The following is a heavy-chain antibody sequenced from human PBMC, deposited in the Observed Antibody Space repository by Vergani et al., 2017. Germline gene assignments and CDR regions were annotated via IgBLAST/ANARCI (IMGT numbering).Heavy chain of an antibody. CDR2: VSHSGST. D-gene: IGHD2-21*01. CDR3: ARDAWQGVSVSDSTPGY. V-gene: IGHV4-38-2*02. CDR1: GYSITSGFY. J-gene: IGHJ4*02. Sequence: QLQLQESGPGLVKPSETLSLTCSVSGYSITSGFYWACIRQPPGKGLEWIVSVSHSGSTFYNSSLRSRGTITLATSRNQFSLNLRSVIAADTDMYYSARDAWQGVSVSDSTPGYWGQGTLVSVSS.